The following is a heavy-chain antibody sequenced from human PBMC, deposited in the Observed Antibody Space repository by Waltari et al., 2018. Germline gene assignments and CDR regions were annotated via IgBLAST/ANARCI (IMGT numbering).Heavy chain of an antibody. CDR1: GDTFTDIY. Sequence: EVQMLQSGAEVKKPGTPVKISCKVSGDTFTDIYIHWIKQAPGKGLQWMGLLDPEDGQAIYAQKFQGRVTMTADTSIHTAYMELTSLTSEDTAFYYCATALGGGISASRPFHFWGQGTMTTVSS. V-gene: IGHV1-69-2*01. J-gene: IGHJ3*01. CDR2: LDPEDGQA. D-gene: IGHD3-10*01. CDR3: ATALGGGISASRPFHF.